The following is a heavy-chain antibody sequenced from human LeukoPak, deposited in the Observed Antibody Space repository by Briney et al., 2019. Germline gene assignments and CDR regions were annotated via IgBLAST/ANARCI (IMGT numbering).Heavy chain of an antibody. CDR1: GYTFTSYD. D-gene: IGHD6-13*01. Sequence: GASVKVSCKASGYTFTSYDTNWVRQATGQGLEWMGWMNPNSGNTGYAQKFQGRVTMTRNTSISTAYMELSSLRSEDTAVYYCARVRSSSWYAEYFQHWGQGTLVTVSS. V-gene: IGHV1-8*01. CDR2: MNPNSGNT. CDR3: ARVRSSSWYAEYFQH. J-gene: IGHJ1*01.